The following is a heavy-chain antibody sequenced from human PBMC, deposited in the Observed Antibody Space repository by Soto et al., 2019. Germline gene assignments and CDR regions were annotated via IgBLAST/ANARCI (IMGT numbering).Heavy chain of an antibody. CDR2: INAGNGET. Sequence: ASLKVSCNASGYTCNKYGIHWVLQAPGQRLEWMGWINAGNGETKYSQKFQGRVTITRDTSASTIYMELSSLRSEDTSVYYCARDSERVQVPSTGWFDPWGQGTVVTVSS. D-gene: IGHD1-1*01. J-gene: IGHJ5*02. CDR3: ARDSERVQVPSTGWFDP. V-gene: IGHV1-3*01. CDR1: GYTCNKYG.